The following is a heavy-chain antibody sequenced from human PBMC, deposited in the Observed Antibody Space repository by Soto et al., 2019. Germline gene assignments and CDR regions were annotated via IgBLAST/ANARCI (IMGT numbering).Heavy chain of an antibody. Sequence: SETLSLTCIVSGESISSSSYYWGWIRQPPGKGLEWIGSIYYSGRTYYNPSFKSRVTISIDTSKNQFSLELSSVTATDTAVYYCARQRTTVVTQAYFDHWGQGALVTVSS. CDR1: GESISSSSYY. CDR2: IYYSGRT. D-gene: IGHD2-21*02. CDR3: ARQRTTVVTQAYFDH. J-gene: IGHJ4*02. V-gene: IGHV4-39*01.